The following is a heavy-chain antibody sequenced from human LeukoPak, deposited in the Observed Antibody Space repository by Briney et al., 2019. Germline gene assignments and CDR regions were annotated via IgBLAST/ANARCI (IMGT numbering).Heavy chain of an antibody. J-gene: IGHJ4*02. CDR1: GGTFSSYT. CDR2: IIPILGIA. D-gene: IGHD1-26*01. V-gene: IGHV1-69*04. CDR3: AREIVGAKKAHLDY. Sequence: ASVKVSCKASGGTFSSYTISWVRQAPGQGLEWMGRIIPILGIANYAQKFQGRVTITADKSTSTAYMELSSLRSEDTAVYYCAREIVGAKKAHLDYWGQGTLVTVSS.